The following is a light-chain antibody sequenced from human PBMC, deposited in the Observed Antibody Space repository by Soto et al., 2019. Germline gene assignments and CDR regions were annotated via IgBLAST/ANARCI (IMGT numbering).Light chain of an antibody. CDR1: QSVSSSY. Sequence: EIVLTQSPGTLLLSLAERATLSCRASQSVSSSYLAWYQQKPGQAPSLLIYGASSRATGIPDRFSGSGSGTDFTLTISRLEPEDFALYYRQQYDSSPRTFGQGTKVEI. J-gene: IGKJ1*01. CDR3: QQYDSSPRT. CDR2: GAS. V-gene: IGKV3-20*01.